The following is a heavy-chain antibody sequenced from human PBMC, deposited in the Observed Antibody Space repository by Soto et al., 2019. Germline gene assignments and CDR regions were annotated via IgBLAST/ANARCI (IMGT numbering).Heavy chain of an antibody. CDR2: ISSSGSTI. J-gene: IGHJ3*01. Sequence: QVQMVESGGGLVKPGGSLRLSCAASGFTFSHYYMSWIRQAPGKGLEWVSYISSSGSTIYYADSVKGRFAISRDNAKNSLYLQMNSVRAEDTAVYYCARGSRIVDAFDLWGQGTIVTVSS. V-gene: IGHV3-11*01. D-gene: IGHD1-26*01. CDR3: ARGSRIVDAFDL. CDR1: GFTFSHYY.